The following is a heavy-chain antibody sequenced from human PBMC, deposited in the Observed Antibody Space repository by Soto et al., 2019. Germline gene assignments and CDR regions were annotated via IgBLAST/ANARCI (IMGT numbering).Heavy chain of an antibody. CDR1: GVSLTSGNW. J-gene: IGHJ4*02. D-gene: IGHD3-10*01. Sequence: PGGSLSLTCAVSGVSLTSGNWWTWVRQSPQRGLEYIGEIFHDGTANYYPSFERRVAMSVDTSRNQFSLKLTSVTAADTAVYFCARLVYDTRLNYMYFDFWGPGTLVTSPQ. CDR2: IFHDGTA. V-gene: IGHV4-4*01. CDR3: ARLVYDTRLNYMYFDF.